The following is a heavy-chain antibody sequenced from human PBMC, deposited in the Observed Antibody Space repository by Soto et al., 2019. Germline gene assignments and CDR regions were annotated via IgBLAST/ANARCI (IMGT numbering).Heavy chain of an antibody. J-gene: IGHJ4*02. Sequence: SETLSLTCSVSNGSISGFYWTWIRQPPGKILEWIGYIHYSGRTVYNPSLTSRATMSVDTSKNQFSLNLKSITAADTAVYYCVRVGVGIGNHFGSWGRGTLVTVSS. D-gene: IGHD1-26*01. CDR2: IHYSGRT. V-gene: IGHV4-59*12. CDR3: VRVGVGIGNHFGS. CDR1: NGSISGFY.